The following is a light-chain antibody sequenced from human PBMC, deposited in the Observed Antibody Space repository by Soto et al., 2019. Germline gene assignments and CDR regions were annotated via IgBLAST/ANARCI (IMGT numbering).Light chain of an antibody. CDR1: QSISSY. J-gene: IGKJ2*01. V-gene: IGKV1-39*01. CDR3: QQSYSTPYT. CDR2: AAS. Sequence: IQMTQSPSSLSASVGDRVTITCRASQSISSYLNWYQQKPGKAPKLLIYAASSLPSGVPSRFSGSGSGTEFTLTISSLQPEDFATYHCQQSYSTPYTFGQGTKLEIK.